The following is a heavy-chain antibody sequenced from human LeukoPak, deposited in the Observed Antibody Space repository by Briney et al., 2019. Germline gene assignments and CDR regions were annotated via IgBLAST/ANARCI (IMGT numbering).Heavy chain of an antibody. CDR2: IYYSGST. J-gene: IGHJ5*02. V-gene: IGHV4-59*08. Sequence: SETLSLTCTVSGGSISSYYWSWIRQPPGKGLEWIGYIYYSGSTNYNPSLKSRVTISVDTSKNKFSLKLSSVTAADTAVYYCARLYCSSTSCYAGWFDPWGQGTLVTVSS. CDR3: ARLYCSSTSCYAGWFDP. D-gene: IGHD2-2*01. CDR1: GGSISSYY.